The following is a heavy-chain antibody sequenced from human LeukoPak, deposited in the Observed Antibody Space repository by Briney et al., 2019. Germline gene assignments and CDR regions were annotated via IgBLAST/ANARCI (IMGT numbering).Heavy chain of an antibody. CDR3: EKRRGSGWYGRIDV. D-gene: IGHD6-19*01. J-gene: IGHJ6*03. CDR1: GFTFSNYA. V-gene: IGHV3-23*01. CDR2: IGGSGVGT. Sequence: GGSLRLSCAASGFTFSNYAMSWVRQAPGKGLEWVSTIGGSGVGTYYAGSVKGRFTISRDNSKHSLYRQMDSRTAQDPRVSYLEKRRGSGWYGRIDVWGKGTTVTVSS.